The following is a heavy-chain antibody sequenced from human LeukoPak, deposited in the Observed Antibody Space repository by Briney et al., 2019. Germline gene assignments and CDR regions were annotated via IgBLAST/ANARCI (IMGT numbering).Heavy chain of an antibody. Sequence: GGSLRLSCAASGFTFTNYWMSWVRQAPGKGLELVANIKQDRSEKYYVDSVKGRFTISRDNAKNSLYLQMNSLRAEDTAVYYCARLGEIPVFGVVTKSTSYFDYWGQGTLVTVSS. D-gene: IGHD3-3*01. J-gene: IGHJ4*02. V-gene: IGHV3-7*01. CDR3: ARLGEIPVFGVVTKSTSYFDY. CDR2: IKQDRSEK. CDR1: GFTFTNYW.